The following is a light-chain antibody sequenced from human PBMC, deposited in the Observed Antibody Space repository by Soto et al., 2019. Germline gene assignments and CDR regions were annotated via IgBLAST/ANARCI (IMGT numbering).Light chain of an antibody. CDR2: KAS. Sequence: DIQMSKSPSTLSGSIGDRVTMTCLASQTISSWLAWYQQKPGKAPKLLIYKASTLKSGVPSRFSGSGSGTEFTLTISSLQPDDFATYYCQHDNSYSGAFGQGTKVDNK. V-gene: IGKV1-5*03. CDR1: QTISSW. J-gene: IGKJ1*01. CDR3: QHDNSYSGA.